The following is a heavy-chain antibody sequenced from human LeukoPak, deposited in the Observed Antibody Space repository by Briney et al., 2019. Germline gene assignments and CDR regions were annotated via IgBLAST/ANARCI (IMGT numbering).Heavy chain of an antibody. J-gene: IGHJ4*02. CDR1: GGSISSSSYS. V-gene: IGHV4-39*01. D-gene: IGHD3-3*01. CDR2: IYYSGTT. Sequence: SETLSLTCTVSGGSISSSSYSWGWIRQPPGKGLEWIGSIYYSGTTYYNPSLKSRVTISVDTSKIQFSPKLSSVAATDTAVYFCARLRFDFWSGYTHPYFDYWGQGTLVTVSS. CDR3: ARLRFDFWSGYTHPYFDY.